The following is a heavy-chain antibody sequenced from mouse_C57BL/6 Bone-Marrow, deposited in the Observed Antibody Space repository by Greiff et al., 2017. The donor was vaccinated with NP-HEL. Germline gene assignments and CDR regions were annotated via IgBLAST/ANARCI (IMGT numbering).Heavy chain of an antibody. J-gene: IGHJ2*01. CDR2: IYPGSGST. CDR1: GYTFTSYW. Sequence: QVQLQQPGAELVKPGASVKMSCKASGYTFTSYWITWVKQRPGQGLEWIGAIYPGSGSTHYNEKFTSKATLTVDTSSSTAYMQLSSLTSEDSAVYYCARSGAYYYFDYWGQGTTLTVSS. CDR3: ARSGAYYYFDY. V-gene: IGHV1-55*01. D-gene: IGHD2-10*01.